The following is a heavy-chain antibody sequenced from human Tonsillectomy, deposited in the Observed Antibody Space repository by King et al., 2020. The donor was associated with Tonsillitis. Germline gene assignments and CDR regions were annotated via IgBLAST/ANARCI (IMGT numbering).Heavy chain of an antibody. D-gene: IGHD4-23*01. CDR3: ARTDYGGNSIDY. CDR1: GFTLSTNGMR. J-gene: IGHJ4*02. CDR2: IDWDDDK. V-gene: IGHV2-70*04. Sequence: TLKESGPALVKPTQTLTLTCTFSGFTLSTNGMRVSWIRQPPGKALEWLARIDWDDDKFYNTSLKTRLTISKDTSRNQVVLTMTNMDPVDTATYYCARTDYGGNSIDYWGQGTLVTVSS.